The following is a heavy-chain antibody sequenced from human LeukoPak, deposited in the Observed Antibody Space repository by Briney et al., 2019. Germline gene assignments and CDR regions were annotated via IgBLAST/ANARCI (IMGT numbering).Heavy chain of an antibody. CDR1: GGTFSGYS. Sequence: ASVKLSCKASGGTFSGYSISWVRQAPGHGLEWMGGIIPIFGTATYAQKFQGRVTTTADESTSTAYMELSRLRSEDTAVCYCARDVSAYCGGDCYSNWFDPWGQGTLVTVSS. CDR3: ARDVSAYCGGDCYSNWFDP. CDR2: IIPIFGTA. V-gene: IGHV1-69*01. D-gene: IGHD2-21*02. J-gene: IGHJ5*02.